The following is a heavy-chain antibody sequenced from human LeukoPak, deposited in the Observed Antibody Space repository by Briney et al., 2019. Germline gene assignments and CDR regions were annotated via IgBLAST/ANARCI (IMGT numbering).Heavy chain of an antibody. J-gene: IGHJ5*02. CDR2: IMHTGST. CDR3: ARGPAAVHP. V-gene: IGHV4-34*12. CDR1: GYSLTNHY. Sequence: PSDTLSLTYAVYGYSLTNHYWIWIRQPPGKGLEWIGEIMHTGSTNYNPSLKSRVTISVDTSKNQFFLNLTSVTAADTAVYYCARGPAAVHPWGQGTLVTVSS. D-gene: IGHD6-13*01.